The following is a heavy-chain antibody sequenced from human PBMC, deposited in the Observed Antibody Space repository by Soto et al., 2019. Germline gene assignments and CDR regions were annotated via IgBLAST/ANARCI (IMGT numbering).Heavy chain of an antibody. CDR3: ARSINP. D-gene: IGHD3-10*01. Sequence: PSETQSLTWTVAGGTISGVGYYWSWIRQHPGKGLEWIGYIYYSGSTYYNPSLKSRVTISVDTSKNQFSLKLSSVTAADTAVYYCARSINPWGQGTLVTVSS. V-gene: IGHV4-31*02. J-gene: IGHJ5*02. CDR2: IYYSGST. CDR1: GGTISGVGYY.